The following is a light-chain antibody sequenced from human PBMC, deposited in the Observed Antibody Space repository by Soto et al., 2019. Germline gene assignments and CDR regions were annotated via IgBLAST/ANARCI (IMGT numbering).Light chain of an antibody. Sequence: SYELTQPHSVSVSPGQTASVTCSGDKLGDNFAYWYQQKPGQSPVLVIYQDSQRPSGIPERFSGSNSGNTATLTISGTQAMDEADYYCQAWDSSTADVVFGGGTKVTVL. J-gene: IGLJ2*01. CDR3: QAWDSSTADVV. CDR2: QDS. V-gene: IGLV3-1*01. CDR1: KLGDNF.